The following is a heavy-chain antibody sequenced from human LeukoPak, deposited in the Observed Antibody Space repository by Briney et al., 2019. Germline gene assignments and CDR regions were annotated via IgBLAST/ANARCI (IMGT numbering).Heavy chain of an antibody. CDR1: GFTFSSYA. CDR2: ISGSGGST. V-gene: IGHV3-23*01. D-gene: IGHD5-24*01. Sequence: GGSLRLSCAPSGFTFSSYAMSWVRQAPGKGLEWVSAISGSGGSTYYADSVKGRFTISRDNSKNTLYLQMNSLRAEDTAVYYCAPSNRDGYNIYVYWGQGTLVTASS. J-gene: IGHJ4*02. CDR3: APSNRDGYNIYVY.